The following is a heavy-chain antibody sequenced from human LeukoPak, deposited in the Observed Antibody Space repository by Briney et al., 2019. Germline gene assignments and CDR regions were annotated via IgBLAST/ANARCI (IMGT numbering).Heavy chain of an antibody. J-gene: IGHJ6*02. CDR1: GFAFSSYA. CDR2: ISGSGGST. V-gene: IGHV3-23*01. D-gene: IGHD3-10*01. Sequence: GGSLRLSCAASGFAFSSYAMSWVRQAPGKGLEWVSAISGSGGSTYYADSVKGRFTISRDNAKNTLYLQMNSLRAEDTAVYYCARVGYYGSGRLHYYYYGMDVWGQGTRSPSP. CDR3: ARVGYYGSGRLHYYYYGMDV.